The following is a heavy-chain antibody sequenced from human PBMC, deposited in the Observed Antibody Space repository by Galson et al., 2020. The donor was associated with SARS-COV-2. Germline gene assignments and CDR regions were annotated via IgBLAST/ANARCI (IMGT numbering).Heavy chain of an antibody. J-gene: IGHJ6*02. Sequence: TGGSLRLSCAASGFTFSSYTMNWVRQAPGKGLEWVSSISSRSSYIYYADSVRGRFTISRDNAKNSLYLQMSSLRAEDTAVYYCARDGATVTTYYYSYYGMDVWGQGTTVTVSS. D-gene: IGHD4-17*01. CDR2: ISSRSSYI. CDR1: GFTFSSYT. V-gene: IGHV3-21*01. CDR3: ARDGATVTTYYYSYYGMDV.